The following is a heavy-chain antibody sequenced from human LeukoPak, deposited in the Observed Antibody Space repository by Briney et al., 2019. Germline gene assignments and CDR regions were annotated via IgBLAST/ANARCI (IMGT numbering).Heavy chain of an antibody. J-gene: IGHJ3*02. CDR1: GYTLTELS. CDR2: FDPEDGET. Sequence: EASVKVSCKVSGYTLTELSTHWVRQATGKGLEWMGGFDPEDGETIYAQKFQGRVTMTKDTSTDTAYMELSSLRSEDTAVYYCATVVPHFGVVIHAFDIWGQGTMVTVSS. V-gene: IGHV1-24*01. D-gene: IGHD3-3*01. CDR3: ATVVPHFGVVIHAFDI.